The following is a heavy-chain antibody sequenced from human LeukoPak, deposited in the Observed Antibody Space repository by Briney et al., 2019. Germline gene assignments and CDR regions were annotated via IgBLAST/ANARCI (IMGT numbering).Heavy chain of an antibody. Sequence: NPSETLSLTCTVSGGSISSYYWSWIRQPPGKGLEWIGYIYYSGSTNYNPSFKSRVTISVDTSKNQFSLKLSSVTAADTAIYYCARETSSEGVDYWGRGILVTVSS. CDR3: ARETSSEGVDY. CDR2: IYYSGST. D-gene: IGHD3-10*01. V-gene: IGHV4-59*12. CDR1: GGSISSYY. J-gene: IGHJ4*02.